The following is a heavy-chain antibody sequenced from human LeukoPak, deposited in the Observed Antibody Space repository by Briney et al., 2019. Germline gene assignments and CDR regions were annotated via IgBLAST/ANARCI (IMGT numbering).Heavy chain of an antibody. CDR1: GYTFIGHY. Sequence: ASVKISCKASGYTFIGHYMHWVRQAPGQGLEWMGLINPSGTGTFYAQKFQGRVTMTRDTSTSTDYMELSSLRSEDTAIYYCARDNSYRDITWWFDPWGQGTLVTVSS. CDR2: INPSGTGT. D-gene: IGHD2-15*01. V-gene: IGHV1-46*01. J-gene: IGHJ5*02. CDR3: ARDNSYRDITWWFDP.